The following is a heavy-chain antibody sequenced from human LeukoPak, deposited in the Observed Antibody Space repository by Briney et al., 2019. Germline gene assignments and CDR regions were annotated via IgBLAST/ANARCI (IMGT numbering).Heavy chain of an antibody. CDR1: GFTFSSYS. CDR3: ARDAGIAAGVGY. D-gene: IGHD6-13*01. V-gene: IGHV3-21*01. J-gene: IGHJ4*02. Sequence: GGSLRLSCAASGFTFSSYSMNWVRQAPGKGLEWVSSISSSSSYIYYADSVKGRFTISRDNVKNSLYLQMNSLRAEDTAVYYCARDAGIAAGVGYWGQGTLVTVSS. CDR2: ISSSSSYI.